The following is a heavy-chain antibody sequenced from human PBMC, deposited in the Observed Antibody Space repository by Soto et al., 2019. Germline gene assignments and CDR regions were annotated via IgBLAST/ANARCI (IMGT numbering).Heavy chain of an antibody. CDR3: ARAVVSSPPQY. D-gene: IGHD2-8*02. CDR1: GGSVSAYY. V-gene: IGHV4-59*02. J-gene: IGHJ4*02. Sequence: QVQLQESGPGQVKPSETLSLTCTITGGSVSAYYWSWIRQSTGQGLEWIGYIYASGSPYYNPSLRSRFTISAETSKNQIFLKLTSPTAADTAVYYCARAVVSSPPQYRGRGTLVTVSS. CDR2: IYASGSP.